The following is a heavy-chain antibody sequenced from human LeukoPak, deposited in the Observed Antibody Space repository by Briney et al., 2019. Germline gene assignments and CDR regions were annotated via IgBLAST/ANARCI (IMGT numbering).Heavy chain of an antibody. Sequence: GGSLRLSCAASGFTFSDYYMSWIRQAPGKGLEWVSYISSSGSTIYYADSVKGRFTISRDNAKNSLYLQMNSLRVEDTAVYYCARDLFPASFYFDYWGQGTLVTVSS. J-gene: IGHJ4*02. CDR2: ISSSGSTI. CDR1: GFTFSDYY. D-gene: IGHD6-6*01. V-gene: IGHV3-11*01. CDR3: ARDLFPASFYFDY.